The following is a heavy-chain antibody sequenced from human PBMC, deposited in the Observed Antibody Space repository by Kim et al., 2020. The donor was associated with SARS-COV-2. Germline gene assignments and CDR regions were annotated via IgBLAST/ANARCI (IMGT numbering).Heavy chain of an antibody. CDR1: GFTFSSYS. J-gene: IGHJ6*02. CDR2: ISSSSSYI. Sequence: GESLRLSCAASGFTFSSYSMNWVRQAPGKGLEWVSSISSSSSYIYYADSVKGRFTISRDNAKNSLYLQMNSLRAEDTAVYYCASSKDTAMVFYYFYYYGMDVWGQGTTVTVSS. CDR3: ASSKDTAMVFYYFYYYGMDV. D-gene: IGHD5-18*01. V-gene: IGHV3-21*01.